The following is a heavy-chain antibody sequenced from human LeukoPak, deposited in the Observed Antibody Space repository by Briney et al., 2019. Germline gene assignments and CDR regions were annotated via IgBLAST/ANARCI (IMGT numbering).Heavy chain of an antibody. J-gene: IGHJ5*02. V-gene: IGHV1-8*01. D-gene: IGHD6-19*01. CDR3: ARDLIAVATYNWFDP. CDR2: MNPNSGNT. Sequence: ASVKVSCKASGYTFTSYDINWVRQATGQGLEWMGWMNPNSGNTGYAQKFQGRVTMTRNTSISTAYMELSSLRSEDTAVYYCARDLIAVATYNWFDPWGQGTLVTVSS. CDR1: GYTFTSYD.